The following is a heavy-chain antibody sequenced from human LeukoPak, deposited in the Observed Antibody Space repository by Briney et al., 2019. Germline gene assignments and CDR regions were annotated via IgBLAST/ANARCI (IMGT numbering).Heavy chain of an antibody. D-gene: IGHD2-15*01. J-gene: IGHJ4*02. CDR2: IKQDGNEK. Sequence: PGGSLRLSCAASGFTFSGHWMSWVRQAPGKGLEWVANIKQDGNEKYYVDSVKGRFSISRDNTKNSLYLQMNSLRAEDTAVYYCARARYCSGGSCHYFDYWGQGTLVTVSS. CDR1: GFTFSGHW. CDR3: ARARYCSGGSCHYFDY. V-gene: IGHV3-7*03.